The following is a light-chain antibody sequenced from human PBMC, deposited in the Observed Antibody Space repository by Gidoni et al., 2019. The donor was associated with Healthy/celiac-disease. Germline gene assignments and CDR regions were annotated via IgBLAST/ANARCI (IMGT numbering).Light chain of an antibody. Sequence: VMTQSPATLSVSPGERATLSCRASQSVSSNLAWYQQKPGQAPRLLIYGASTRATGIPARFSGSGSGTEFTLTISSLQSEDFAVYYCQQYNNWPPNTFGQGTKLEIK. J-gene: IGKJ2*01. CDR1: QSVSSN. V-gene: IGKV3-15*01. CDR2: GAS. CDR3: QQYNNWPPNT.